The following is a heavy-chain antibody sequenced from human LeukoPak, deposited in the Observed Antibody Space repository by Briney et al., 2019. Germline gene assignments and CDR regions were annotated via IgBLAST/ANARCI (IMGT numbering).Heavy chain of an antibody. V-gene: IGHV3-30*03. Sequence: GGSLRLSCAASGFTFSSYGMHWVRQAPGKGLEWVAVISYDGSNKYYADSVKGRFTISRDNSKNTLYLQMNSLRAEDTAVYYCARRGAITIDAFDIWGQGTMVTVSS. CDR3: ARRGAITIDAFDI. D-gene: IGHD3-16*02. CDR1: GFTFSSYG. CDR2: ISYDGSNK. J-gene: IGHJ3*02.